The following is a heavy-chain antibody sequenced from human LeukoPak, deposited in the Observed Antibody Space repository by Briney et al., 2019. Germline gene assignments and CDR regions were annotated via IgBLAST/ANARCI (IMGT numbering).Heavy chain of an antibody. CDR3: ARGPGRFIAARPAQRSYYMDV. CDR1: GYTFTSYD. D-gene: IGHD6-6*01. J-gene: IGHJ6*03. CDR2: MNPNSGNT. Sequence: GASVKVSCKASGYTFTSYDINWVRQATGQGLEWMGWMNPNSGNTGYAQKFQGRVTITRNTSISIAYMELSSLRSEDTAVYYCARGPGRFIAARPAQRSYYMDVWGKGTTVTVSS. V-gene: IGHV1-8*03.